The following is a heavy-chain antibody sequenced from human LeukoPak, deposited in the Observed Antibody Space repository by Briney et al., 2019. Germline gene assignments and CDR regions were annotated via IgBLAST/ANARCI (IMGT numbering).Heavy chain of an antibody. CDR1: GGTFSSYA. D-gene: IGHD6-6*01. J-gene: IGHJ4*02. CDR3: ARGGEYSSSSGVY. CDR2: IIPILGIA. Sequence: SVNVSCKASGGTFSSYAISWVRQAPGPGLEWMGRIIPILGIANYAQKFQGRVTITADKSTSTAYMELSSLRSEDTAVYYCARGGEYSSSSGVYWGQGTLVTVSS. V-gene: IGHV1-69*04.